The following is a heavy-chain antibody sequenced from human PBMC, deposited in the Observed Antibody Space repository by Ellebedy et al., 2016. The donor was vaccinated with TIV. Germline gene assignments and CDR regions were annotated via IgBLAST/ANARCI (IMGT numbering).Heavy chain of an antibody. J-gene: IGHJ4*02. CDR3: ARGDGEYSSSLGDY. CDR2: IIPILGIA. CDR1: GGTFSSYA. V-gene: IGHV1-69*10. D-gene: IGHD6-6*01. Sequence: ASVKVSCKASGGTFSSYAISWVRQAPGQGLEWMGGIIPILGIANYAQKFQGRVTITADKSTSTAYMELRSLRSDDTAVYYCARGDGEYSSSLGDYWGQGTLVTVSS.